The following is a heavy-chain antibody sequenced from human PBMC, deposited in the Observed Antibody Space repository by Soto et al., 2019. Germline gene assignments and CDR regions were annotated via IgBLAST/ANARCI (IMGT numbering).Heavy chain of an antibody. V-gene: IGHV3-33*06. CDR1: GFTFSSYG. CDR2: IWYDGSNK. Sequence: PGGSLRLSCAASGFTFSSYGMHWVRQAPGKGLEWVAVIWYDGSNKYYADSVKGRFTISRDNSKNTLYLQMNSLRAEDTAVYYCAKDQAPSPNYYDSSGYYVYYYYYGMDVWGQGTTVTVSS. CDR3: AKDQAPSPNYYDSSGYYVYYYYYGMDV. J-gene: IGHJ6*02. D-gene: IGHD3-22*01.